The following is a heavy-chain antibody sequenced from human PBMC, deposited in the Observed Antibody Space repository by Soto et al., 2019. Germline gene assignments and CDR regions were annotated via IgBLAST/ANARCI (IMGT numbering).Heavy chain of an antibody. CDR3: ARAPWYYDKGGVDV. V-gene: IGHV3-33*01. D-gene: IGHD3-9*01. J-gene: IGHJ6*02. CDR1: GFTFSSYG. CDR2: IWYDGSNK. Sequence: QVQLVESGGGVVQPGRSLRLSCAASGFTFSSYGMHWVRQAPGKGLEWVAVIWYDGSNKYYADSVKGRFTISRDNSKNTLYLQMNSLRAEDTAVYYCARAPWYYDKGGVDVWGQGTTVTVSS.